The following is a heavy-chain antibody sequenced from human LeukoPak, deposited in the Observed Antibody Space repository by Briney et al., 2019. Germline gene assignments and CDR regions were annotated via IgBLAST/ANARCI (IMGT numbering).Heavy chain of an antibody. CDR1: GYSISSGYY. Sequence: SETLSLTCSVAGYSISSGYYWGWIRQPPGKGLECIGYIHYTGSTNYNPSLKSRVTISVDTSKSQFSLKLSSVTAADTAIYYCARGGYYGSGNDFRFDPWGQGTLVTVSS. D-gene: IGHD3-10*01. V-gene: IGHV4-61*01. CDR3: ARGGYYGSGNDFRFDP. J-gene: IGHJ5*02. CDR2: IHYTGST.